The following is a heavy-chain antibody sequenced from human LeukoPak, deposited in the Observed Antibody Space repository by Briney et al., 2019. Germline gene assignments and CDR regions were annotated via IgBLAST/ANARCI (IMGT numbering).Heavy chain of an antibody. CDR3: ARGQVGLTYDFWSGYSSYYYYGMDV. V-gene: IGHV4-31*03. CDR2: IYYSGST. J-gene: IGHJ6*02. D-gene: IGHD3-3*01. Sequence: PSETLSLTCTVSGGSISSGGYYWSWIRQHPGKGLEWIGYIYYSGSTYYNPSLKSRVTISVDTSKNQFSLKLGSVTAADTAVYYCARGQVGLTYDFWSGYSSYYYYGMDVWGQGTTVTVSS. CDR1: GGSISSGGYY.